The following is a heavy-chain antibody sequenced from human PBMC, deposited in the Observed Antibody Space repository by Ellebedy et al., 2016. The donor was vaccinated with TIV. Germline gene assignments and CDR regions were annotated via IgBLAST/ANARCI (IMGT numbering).Heavy chain of an antibody. D-gene: IGHD2/OR15-2a*01. Sequence: PGGSLRLSCKASGYSFTRYWISWVRQVPGKGLESMGRIDPSDSYMNYSPSVQGHVTMSLDKSTDTVYLQLSSLEASETAMYYCARHAESRGWFDPWGQGTLVTVSS. V-gene: IGHV5-10-1*01. CDR3: ARHAESRGWFDP. CDR2: IDPSDSYM. J-gene: IGHJ5*02. CDR1: GYSFTRYW.